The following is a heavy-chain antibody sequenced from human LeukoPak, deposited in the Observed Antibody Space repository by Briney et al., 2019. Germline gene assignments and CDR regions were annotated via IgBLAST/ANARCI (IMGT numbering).Heavy chain of an antibody. V-gene: IGHV3-30-3*01. CDR2: ISSDGSNK. Sequence: PGRSLRLSCAASGFTFSSYAMHWVRQAPGKGLEWVAFISSDGSNKYYADSVKGRFTISRDNSKNTLYLQMNSLRAEDTAVYYCARSDTRIQKDFDYWDQGTLVTVYS. CDR3: ARSDTRIQKDFDY. J-gene: IGHJ4*02. CDR1: GFTFSSYA. D-gene: IGHD2-15*01.